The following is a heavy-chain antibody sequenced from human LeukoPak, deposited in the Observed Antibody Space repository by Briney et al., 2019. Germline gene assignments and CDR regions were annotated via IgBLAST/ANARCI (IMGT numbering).Heavy chain of an antibody. V-gene: IGHV3-23*01. Sequence: GGSLRLSCAASGFIFNNYAMTWVRQAPGKGLEWLSGISGSGGATYYADSVKGRFTISRDNSKNTLYLQMSSLRAEDTAVYYCAKNTGTTGTGWDYWGQGTLVTVFS. D-gene: IGHD1-1*01. CDR1: GFIFNNYA. CDR3: AKNTGTTGTGWDY. CDR2: ISGSGGAT. J-gene: IGHJ4*02.